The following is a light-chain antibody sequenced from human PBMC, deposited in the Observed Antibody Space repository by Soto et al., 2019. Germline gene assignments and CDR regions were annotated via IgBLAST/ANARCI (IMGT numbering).Light chain of an antibody. V-gene: IGKV3-15*01. Sequence: EVGMTQSPSTLSLSPGERATLSCRAIQSVSSNLAWYQQKPGQTPRLLMYGASTRATGIPARFSGSGSGTEFTLTISSLQSEDFAVYYCQQYHKWPPFTLGGGTKVDIK. CDR3: QQYHKWPPFT. CDR1: QSVSSN. CDR2: GAS. J-gene: IGKJ4*01.